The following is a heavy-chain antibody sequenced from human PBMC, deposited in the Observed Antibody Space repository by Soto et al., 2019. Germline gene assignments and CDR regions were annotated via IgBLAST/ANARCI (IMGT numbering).Heavy chain of an antibody. V-gene: IGHV1-69*01. CDR1: GGTFSSYA. Sequence: QVQLVQSGAEVKKPGSSVKVSCKASGGTFSSYAISWVRQAPGQGLEWMGGIIPIFGTANYAQEFQGRVTITADESTSTAYMELSSLRSEDTAVYYCATGPPTHSRWYHYFDYWGQGTLVTVSS. CDR2: IIPIFGTA. J-gene: IGHJ4*02. D-gene: IGHD6-13*01. CDR3: ATGPPTHSRWYHYFDY.